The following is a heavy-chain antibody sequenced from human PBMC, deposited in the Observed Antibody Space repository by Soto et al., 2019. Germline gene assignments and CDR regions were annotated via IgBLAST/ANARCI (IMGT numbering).Heavy chain of an antibody. J-gene: IGHJ4*02. CDR1: GGCMSNYF. D-gene: IGHD3-3*01. V-gene: IGHV4-4*07. CDR2: IDNSGSN. Sequence: ERLPLTFTDSGGCMSNYFCKWIRQPAGKGLEWIGRIDNSGSNNYNPSLKSRITMSADTSRNQFSLKLNSVTAADTAVYYCARGGQDFWSGPFDYGGQGALGIVSS. CDR3: ARGGQDFWSGPFDY.